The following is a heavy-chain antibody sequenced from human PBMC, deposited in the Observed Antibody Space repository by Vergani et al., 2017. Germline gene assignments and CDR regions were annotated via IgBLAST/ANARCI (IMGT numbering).Heavy chain of an antibody. V-gene: IGHV3-21*01. CDR3: AGSKSGWYYFDY. J-gene: IGHJ4*02. CDR2: ISSSSSYI. D-gene: IGHD6-19*01. Sequence: EVQLVESGGGMVKPGGSLRVSCAASGFTFSSYSMNWVRQAPGKGLEWVSYISSSSSYIYYADSVKGRFTISRDNAKNSLYLQMNSLRAEDTAVYYCAGSKSGWYYFDYWGQGILVTVSS. CDR1: GFTFSSYS.